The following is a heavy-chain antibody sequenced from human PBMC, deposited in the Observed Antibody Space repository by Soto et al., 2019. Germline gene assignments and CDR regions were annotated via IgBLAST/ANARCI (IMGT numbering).Heavy chain of an antibody. Sequence: PGGSLRLSCAASGFTFSSYSMSWVRQAPGKGLEWVSSISSSSSYIYYADSVKGRFTISRDNAKNSLYLQMNSLRAEDTAVYYCARESPPGKYTAMDHTIDYWGQGTLVTVSS. V-gene: IGHV3-21*01. CDR3: ARESPPGKYTAMDHTIDY. CDR2: ISSSSSYI. J-gene: IGHJ4*02. D-gene: IGHD5-18*01. CDR1: GFTFSSYS.